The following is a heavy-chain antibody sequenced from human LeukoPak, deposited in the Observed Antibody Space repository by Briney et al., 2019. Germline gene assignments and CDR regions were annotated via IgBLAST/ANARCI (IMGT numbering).Heavy chain of an antibody. J-gene: IGHJ4*02. CDR3: TRHSSQEKFYARFDY. V-gene: IGHV4-39*01. CDR1: GGSISRSSYY. CDR2: IYDSGST. D-gene: IGHD2/OR15-2a*01. Sequence: SETLSLTCTVSGGSISRSSYYRGWIRQPPGEGLEWSGSIYDSGSTYYNPSLKSRVTISVDTSKNQFSLRLSSVTAADTAVYFCTRHSSQEKFYARFDYWGQGTLVTVSS.